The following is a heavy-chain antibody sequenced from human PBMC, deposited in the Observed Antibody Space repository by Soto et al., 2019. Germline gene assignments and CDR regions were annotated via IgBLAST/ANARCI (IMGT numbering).Heavy chain of an antibody. CDR1: GLIFSDYA. V-gene: IGHV3-23*01. J-gene: IGHJ4*02. CDR3: AKDRFGIVGPVDY. CDR2: ISGSGGDT. D-gene: IGHD1-26*01. Sequence: PGGSLSLSCAASGLIFSDYAMSWVRQAPGKGLDCVACISGSGGDTFYADSVKGRFTISRDNSKNTLSLHMNSLRVDDTAVYFCAKDRFGIVGPVDYWGQGTLVTVSS.